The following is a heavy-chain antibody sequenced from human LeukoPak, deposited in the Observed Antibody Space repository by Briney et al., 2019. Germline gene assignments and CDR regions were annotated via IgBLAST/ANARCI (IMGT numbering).Heavy chain of an antibody. V-gene: IGHV1-58*02. CDR3: AAERYGGISDCCNFEI. J-gene: IGHJ3*02. D-gene: IGHD4-23*01. CDR1: GFTFTSSA. CDR2: IVVGSGNT. Sequence: GASVKVSCKASGFTFTSSAMQWVRQARGQRLEWIGWIVVGSGNTNYAQSLQGRVTITRDMSTSTAYMELSSLRSEDTAVYYCAAERYGGISDCCNFEIWGQGTMVTVSS.